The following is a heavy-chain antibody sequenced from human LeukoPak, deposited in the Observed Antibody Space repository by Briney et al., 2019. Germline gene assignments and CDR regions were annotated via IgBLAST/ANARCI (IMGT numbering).Heavy chain of an antibody. CDR2: IYSGGST. J-gene: IGHJ6*02. CDR3: ARDTRGSGISYGMDV. Sequence: GRSLRLSCAASGFTVSSNYMSWVRQAPGKGLEWVSVIYSGGSTYYADSVKGRFTISRHNSKNTLYLQMNSLRAEDTAVYYCARDTRGSGISYGMDVWGQGTTVTVSS. V-gene: IGHV3-53*04. D-gene: IGHD3-10*01. CDR1: GFTVSSNY.